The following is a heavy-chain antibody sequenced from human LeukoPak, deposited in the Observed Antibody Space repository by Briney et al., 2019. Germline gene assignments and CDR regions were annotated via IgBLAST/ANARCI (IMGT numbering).Heavy chain of an antibody. J-gene: IGHJ4*01. CDR2: IYYSGST. Sequence: SETLSLTCTVSGGSISSTSYYWGWIRQPPGKGLEWIGGIYYSGSTYYNPSLKSRVTISVDTSKNQFSLKLSSVTAADTAVYYCARGWSYSWHHWGQGILVTVSS. CDR3: ARGWSYSWHH. V-gene: IGHV4-39*07. CDR1: GGSISSTSYY. D-gene: IGHD3-10*01.